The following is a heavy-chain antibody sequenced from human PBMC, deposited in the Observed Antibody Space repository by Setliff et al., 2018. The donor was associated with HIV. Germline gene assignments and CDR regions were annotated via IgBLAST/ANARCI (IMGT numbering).Heavy chain of an antibody. V-gene: IGHV4-61*09. CDR1: GGSISSGSYY. CDR3: ARSLWLGDIQH. J-gene: IGHJ1*01. CDR2: IYTSGST. D-gene: IGHD2-21*01. Sequence: SETLSLTCTVSGGSISSGSYYWSWIRQPAGKGLGWIGHIYTSGSTNYNPSLKSRVTISVDTSKNQFSLKLSSVTAADTAVYYCARSLWLGDIQHWGQGTLVTVSS.